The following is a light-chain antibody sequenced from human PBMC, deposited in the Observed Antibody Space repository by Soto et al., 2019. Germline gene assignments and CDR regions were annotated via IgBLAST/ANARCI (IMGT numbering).Light chain of an antibody. Sequence: DIQMTQSPSTLSASVGDSVTITCRASQSISSWLAWYQQKPGKAPKLLLYKASSLASGVPSRFGGRRSGTDFTLTISSLQLDDFATYYFQQYNSYSPYTFGQGTMLELK. CDR3: QQYNSYSPYT. CDR1: QSISSW. CDR2: KAS. V-gene: IGKV1-5*03. J-gene: IGKJ2*01.